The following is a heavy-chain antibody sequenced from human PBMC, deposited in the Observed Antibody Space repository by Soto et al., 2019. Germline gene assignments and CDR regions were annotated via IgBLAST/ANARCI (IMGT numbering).Heavy chain of an antibody. Sequence: PGESLKSSCEGSGYSYTSYWVTWVRQMPGKGLEWMGRIDPSDSYTNYNPPFQGHVTISVDKSISTAYLQWSSLKASDTAMYYCARLYGGNSGMDVWGQGTTVTVSS. CDR3: ARLYGGNSGMDV. V-gene: IGHV5-10-1*01. D-gene: IGHD4-17*01. CDR2: IDPSDSYT. J-gene: IGHJ6*02. CDR1: GYSYTSYW.